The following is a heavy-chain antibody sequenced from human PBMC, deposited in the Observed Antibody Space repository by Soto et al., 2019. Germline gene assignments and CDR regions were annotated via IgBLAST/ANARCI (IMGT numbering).Heavy chain of an antibody. V-gene: IGHV3-23*01. CDR3: ARDVGMDIAAAGTH. CDR1: GFTFSSYA. J-gene: IGHJ4*02. CDR2: ISGSGGST. Sequence: GGSLRLSCAASGFTFSSYAMSWVRQAPGKGLEWVSAISGSGGSTYYADSVKGRFTISRDNSKNTLYLQMNSLRAEDTAVYYCARDVGMDIAAAGTHWGQGTLVTVSS. D-gene: IGHD6-13*01.